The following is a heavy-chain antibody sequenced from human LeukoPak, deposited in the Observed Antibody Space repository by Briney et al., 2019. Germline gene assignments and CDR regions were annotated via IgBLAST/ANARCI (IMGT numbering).Heavy chain of an antibody. CDR1: GGALSAYY. D-gene: IGHD3-16*01. CDR2: INHSGST. Sequence: SETLSLTCAVYGGALSAYYWSWIRQFPGKGLEWIGEINHSGSTNYNPSLKSRVTISVDTSKNQFSLKLSSVTAADTAVYYCARVRWGSYGMDVWGQGTTVTVSS. CDR3: ARVRWGSYGMDV. V-gene: IGHV4-34*01. J-gene: IGHJ6*02.